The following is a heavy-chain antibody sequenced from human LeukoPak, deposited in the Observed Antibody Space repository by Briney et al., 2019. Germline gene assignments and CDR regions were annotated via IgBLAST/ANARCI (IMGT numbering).Heavy chain of an antibody. CDR1: GCSISSYY. D-gene: IGHD6-19*01. CDR3: ARAVAVAGGFDY. V-gene: IGHV4-59*01. J-gene: IGHJ4*02. CDR2: IYYSGST. Sequence: SETLSLTCTASGCSISSYYWSWIRQPPGKGLEWVGYIYYSGSTNYNPSLKSRVTISVDTSKNQFSLKLSSVTAADTDVYYCARAVAVAGGFDYWGQGTLVNVSS.